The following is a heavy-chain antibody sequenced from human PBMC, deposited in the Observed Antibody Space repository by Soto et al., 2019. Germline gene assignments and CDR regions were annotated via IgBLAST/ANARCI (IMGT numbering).Heavy chain of an antibody. D-gene: IGHD7-27*01. J-gene: IGHJ4*02. V-gene: IGHV4-34*01. Sequence: SETLSLTCAVYGGSFSGYYWSWIRQPPGKGLEWIGEINHSGSTNYNPSLKSRVTISVDTAKNQFSLKLSSVTAADTAVYYCARWLTGDRYYFDYWGQGPLVTVSS. CDR1: GGSFSGYY. CDR2: INHSGST. CDR3: ARWLTGDRYYFDY.